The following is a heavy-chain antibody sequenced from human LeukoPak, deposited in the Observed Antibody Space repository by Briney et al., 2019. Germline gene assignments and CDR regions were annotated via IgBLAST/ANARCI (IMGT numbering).Heavy chain of an antibody. V-gene: IGHV3-23*01. Sequence: GGSLRLSCAASGFTFSSYAMSWVRQAPGKGLEWVSIISGSGGSTYYADSVKGRFTISRDNSKNTMFLQMNSLRAEDTAVYYCAKAVVVPTIFGYYFDYWGQGTLLTVSS. J-gene: IGHJ4*02. CDR2: ISGSGGST. CDR3: AKAVVVPTIFGYYFDY. CDR1: GFTFSSYA. D-gene: IGHD5-12*01.